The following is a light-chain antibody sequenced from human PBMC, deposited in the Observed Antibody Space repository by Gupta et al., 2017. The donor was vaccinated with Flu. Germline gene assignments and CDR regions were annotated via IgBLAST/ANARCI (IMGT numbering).Light chain of an antibody. CDR3: HVWDSSTGHLG. CDR2: DYS. V-gene: IGLV3-21*02. CDR1: HIGRTS. Sequence: YVMNQTPSVFVAPGQTARFPCGGNHIGRTSVHWSQQKPAKHRVLDVYDYSNRPSGIPERCAGSNTGSEENLTISGVEAGDEADDDGHVWDSSTGHLGCGGGTKVTVL. J-gene: IGLJ2*01.